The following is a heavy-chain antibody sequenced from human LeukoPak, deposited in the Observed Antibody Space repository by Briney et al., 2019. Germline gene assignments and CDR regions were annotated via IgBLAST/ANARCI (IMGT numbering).Heavy chain of an antibody. Sequence: PGGSLRLSCVASGFTFSSRDWMTWVRQAPGKGLEWVANIKQDGSEKNYVDSVKGRFTISRDNAKNSVDLQMNSLRVEDTAVYYCARVYQGVSLFDGIDYWGQGTLVTVSS. CDR3: ARVYQGVSLFDGIDY. D-gene: IGHD3-10*01. V-gene: IGHV3-7*01. CDR2: IKQDGSEK. J-gene: IGHJ4*02. CDR1: GFTFSSRDW.